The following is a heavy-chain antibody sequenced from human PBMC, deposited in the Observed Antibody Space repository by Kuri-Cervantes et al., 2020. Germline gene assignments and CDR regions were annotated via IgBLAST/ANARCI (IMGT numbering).Heavy chain of an antibody. V-gene: IGHV3-21*03. D-gene: IGHD3-22*01. J-gene: IGHJ4*02. CDR1: GFTFNSYS. CDR3: AREDHYDSNQIEY. Sequence: GGSLRLSCAASGFTFNSYSMNWVRQAPGKGLEWVSSISSSSIYIYYADSVKGRFTISRDNAKNSLYLQMNSLRAEDTAVYYCAREDHYDSNQIEYWGQGTLVTVSS. CDR2: ISSSSIYI.